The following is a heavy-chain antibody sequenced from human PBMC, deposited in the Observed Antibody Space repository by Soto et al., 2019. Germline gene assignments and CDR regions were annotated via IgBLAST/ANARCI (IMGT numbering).Heavy chain of an antibody. J-gene: IGHJ5*02. D-gene: IGHD6-13*01. V-gene: IGHV4-31*03. CDR1: GGSISSGGYY. CDR3: ARDLGSSWLNWFDP. CDR2: IYYSGST. Sequence: LSLTCTVSGGSISSGGYYWSWIRQHPGKGLEWIGYIYYSGSTYYNPSLKSRVTISVDTSKNQFSLKLSSVTAADTAVYYCARDLGSSWLNWFDPWGQGTLVTVSS.